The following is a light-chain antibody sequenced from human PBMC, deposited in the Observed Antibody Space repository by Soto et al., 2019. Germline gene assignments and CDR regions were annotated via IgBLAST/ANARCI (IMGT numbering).Light chain of an antibody. V-gene: IGKV3-20*01. CDR3: QQYDTSPWT. J-gene: IGKJ1*01. CDR1: QSVSSSF. Sequence: EIVLTQSPGTLSLSPGERATLSCRASQSVSSSFLAWYQQKPVQAPRLLIYGASSMATGIPDRFSGSGSGTDFTLTISRLEPEDFAVYYCQQYDTSPWTFGQGTKVEIK. CDR2: GAS.